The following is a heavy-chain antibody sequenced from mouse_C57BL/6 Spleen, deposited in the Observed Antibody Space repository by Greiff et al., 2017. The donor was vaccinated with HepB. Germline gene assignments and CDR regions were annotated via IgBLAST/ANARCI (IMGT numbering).Heavy chain of an antibody. D-gene: IGHD4-1*01. CDR3: ARGVTGDYFDY. Sequence: EVMLVESGGGLVKPGGSLKLSCAASGFTFSSYAMSWVRQTPEKRLEWVATISDGGSYTYYPDNVKGRFTISRDNAKNNLYLQMSHLKSEDTAMYYCARGVTGDYFDYWGQGTTLTVSS. CDR1: GFTFSSYA. CDR2: ISDGGSYT. V-gene: IGHV5-4*03. J-gene: IGHJ2*01.